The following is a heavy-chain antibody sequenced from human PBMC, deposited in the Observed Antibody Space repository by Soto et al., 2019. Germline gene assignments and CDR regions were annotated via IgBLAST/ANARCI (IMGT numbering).Heavy chain of an antibody. CDR2: IKQDGSEK. V-gene: IGHV3-7*03. CDR3: ARTPPTSDSSGYYDYYHYGMDV. CDR1: LFTFSSYW. J-gene: IGHJ6*01. D-gene: IGHD3-22*01. Sequence: GGSLRLSCAASLFTFSSYWISWVRQAPGKGLERPPNIKQDGSEKYSVDSVKGRFTISRDNAKNSLYLQMNSLRAEDTAVYYCARTPPTSDSSGYYDYYHYGMDVWGQGTPVTVSS.